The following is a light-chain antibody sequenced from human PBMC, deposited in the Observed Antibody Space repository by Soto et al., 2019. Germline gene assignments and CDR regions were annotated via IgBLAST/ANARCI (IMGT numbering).Light chain of an antibody. CDR3: QHYGPPQWT. J-gene: IGKJ1*01. Sequence: EIVLTQSPDTLSLSPGERATLSCRASRDAYNGYLAWYQQRPGQAPRLLIYGGFTRANGIPDRFSGSGFGTDFTLTITRLEAEDFAVYYCQHYGPPQWTFGQGTKVEI. V-gene: IGKV3-20*01. CDR1: RDAYNGY. CDR2: GGF.